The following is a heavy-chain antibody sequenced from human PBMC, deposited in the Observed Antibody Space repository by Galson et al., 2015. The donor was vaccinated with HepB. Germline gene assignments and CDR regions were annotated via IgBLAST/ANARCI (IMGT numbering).Heavy chain of an antibody. D-gene: IGHD6-6*01. Sequence: LSLTCTVSGGSISSYYWSWIRQPPGKGLEWIGYIYYSGSTNYNPSLKSRVTISVDTSKNQFSLKLSSVTAADTAVYYCARVSPYKTRSSSEPFDYWGQGTLVTVSS. CDR3: ARVSPYKTRSSSEPFDY. CDR1: GGSISSYY. CDR2: IYYSGST. V-gene: IGHV4-59*01. J-gene: IGHJ4*02.